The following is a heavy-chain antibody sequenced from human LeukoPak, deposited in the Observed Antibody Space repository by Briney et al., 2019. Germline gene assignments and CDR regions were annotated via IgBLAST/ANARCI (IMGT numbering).Heavy chain of an antibody. D-gene: IGHD4-23*01. J-gene: IGHJ5*02. V-gene: IGHV3-21*04. CDR2: ISSSSSYI. Sequence: PGGSLRLSCAASGFTFSSYSMNWVRQAPGKGLEWVSSISSSSSYIYYADSVKGRFTISRDNAKNSLYLQMNSLRAEDTAVYYCARGDDYGGREFDPWGQGTLVTVSS. CDR3: ARGDDYGGREFDP. CDR1: GFTFSSYS.